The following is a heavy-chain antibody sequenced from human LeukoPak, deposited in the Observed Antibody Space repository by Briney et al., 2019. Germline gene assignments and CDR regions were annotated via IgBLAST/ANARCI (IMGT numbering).Heavy chain of an antibody. CDR1: GGSISSYY. V-gene: IGHV4-59*01. D-gene: IGHD3-3*01. Sequence: SETLSLTCTVSGGSISSYYWSWIRQPPGKGLEWIGYIYYSGSTNYNPSLKSRVTISVDTSKNQFSLKLSSVTAADTAVYYCARVWRLYALGYYFDYWGQGTLVTVSS. CDR3: ARVWRLYALGYYFDY. J-gene: IGHJ4*02. CDR2: IYYSGST.